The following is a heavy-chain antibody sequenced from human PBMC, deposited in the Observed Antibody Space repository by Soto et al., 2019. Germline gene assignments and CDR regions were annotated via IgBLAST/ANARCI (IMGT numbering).Heavy chain of an antibody. Sequence: PGGSLRLSCAASGFTFSSYWMSWVRQAPGKGLEWVANIKQDGSEKYYVDSVKGRFTISRDNAKNSLYLQMNSLRAEDTAVYYCARGRERWLQFGNPLLDYWGQGTLVTVSS. D-gene: IGHD5-12*01. V-gene: IGHV3-7*03. CDR1: GFTFSSYW. J-gene: IGHJ4*02. CDR3: ARGRERWLQFGNPLLDY. CDR2: IKQDGSEK.